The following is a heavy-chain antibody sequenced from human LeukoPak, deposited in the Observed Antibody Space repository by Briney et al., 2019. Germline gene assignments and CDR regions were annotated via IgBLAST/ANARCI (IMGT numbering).Heavy chain of an antibody. CDR3: ASIVVAAAAIDY. Sequence: SETLSLTCTVSGGSVSSGDYYRSWIRQPPGKGLEWIGYFCHTASTYYNPSLKSRVSISVDTAKNQFSLKLTSVTAADTAVYYCASIVVAAAAIDYWGQGTLVTVSS. J-gene: IGHJ4*02. D-gene: IGHD2-15*01. V-gene: IGHV4-30-4*01. CDR1: GGSVSSGDYY. CDR2: FCHTAST.